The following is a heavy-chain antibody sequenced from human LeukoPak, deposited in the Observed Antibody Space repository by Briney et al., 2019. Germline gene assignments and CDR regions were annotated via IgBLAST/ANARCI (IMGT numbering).Heavy chain of an antibody. CDR1: GFTFSNYA. Sequence: GGSLRLSCAASGFTFSNYAMSWVRQAPGRGLEWVSVMSGSGDKKYYADSVKGRFTISRDNYKNTLYLQINSLRAEDTAVYYCAKCLGYGAATLIQHWGQGTLATVSS. CDR2: MSGSGDKK. D-gene: IGHD6-13*01. J-gene: IGHJ1*01. V-gene: IGHV3-23*01. CDR3: AKCLGYGAATLIQH.